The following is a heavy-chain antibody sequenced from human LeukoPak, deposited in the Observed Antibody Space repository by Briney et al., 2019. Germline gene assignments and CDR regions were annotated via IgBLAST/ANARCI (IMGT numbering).Heavy chain of an antibody. D-gene: IGHD7-27*01. CDR2: ISGSGGST. CDR3: ARDLILGDY. J-gene: IGHJ4*02. Sequence: SLXXSXAASGFTXSSYAMSWVRQAPGKGLEWVSAISGSGGSTYYADSVKGRFTISRDNSKNTLYLQMNSLRTEDTALYYCARDLILGDYWGQGTLVTVSS. CDR1: GFTXSSYA. V-gene: IGHV3-23*01.